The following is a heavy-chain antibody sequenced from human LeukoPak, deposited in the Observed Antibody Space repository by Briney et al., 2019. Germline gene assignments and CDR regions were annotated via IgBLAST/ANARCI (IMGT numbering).Heavy chain of an antibody. CDR2: IGSKAFDYAT. CDR3: TRHLDGIAAYDY. V-gene: IGHV3-73*01. CDR1: GFTFSGCA. J-gene: IGHJ4*02. Sequence: GGSLRPSCAASGFTFSGCAVHWVRQAPGKGLEWVGRIGSKAFDYATVYAASVEGRFTISRDDSKHTAFLQMNSLKTEDTAVYYCTRHLDGIAAYDYWGRGSLVTVSS. D-gene: IGHD6-13*01.